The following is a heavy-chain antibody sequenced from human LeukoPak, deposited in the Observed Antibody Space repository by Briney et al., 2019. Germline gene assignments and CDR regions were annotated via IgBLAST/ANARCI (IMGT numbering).Heavy chain of an antibody. Sequence: GGSLRLSCAASGFTFSSYAMHWVRQAPGKGLEWVAVISYGGTNKYYADSVKGRFTISRDNSKNTLYLQMNSLRAEDTAVYYCAKNYGSGFNHWFDPWGQGTLVTVSS. J-gene: IGHJ5*02. CDR2: ISYGGTNK. V-gene: IGHV3-30*04. CDR3: AKNYGSGFNHWFDP. D-gene: IGHD3-10*01. CDR1: GFTFSSYA.